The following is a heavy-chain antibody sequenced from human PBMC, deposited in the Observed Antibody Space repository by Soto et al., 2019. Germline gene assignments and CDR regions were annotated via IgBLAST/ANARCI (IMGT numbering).Heavy chain of an antibody. CDR1: GFTFSDYY. Sequence: LRLSCAASGFTFSDYYMSWIRQAPGKGLEWVSYISSSGSTIYYADSVKGRFTISRDNAKNSLYLQMNSLRAEDTAVYYCARDYYGDYYYYYMDVWGKGTTVTVSS. V-gene: IGHV3-11*01. CDR2: ISSSGSTI. D-gene: IGHD4-17*01. J-gene: IGHJ6*03. CDR3: ARDYYGDYYYYYMDV.